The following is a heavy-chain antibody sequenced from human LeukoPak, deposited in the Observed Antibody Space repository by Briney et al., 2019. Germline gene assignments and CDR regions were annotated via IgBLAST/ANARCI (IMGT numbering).Heavy chain of an antibody. D-gene: IGHD3-22*01. CDR1: GGSISSYY. J-gene: IGHJ3*02. CDR3: ASLTTADAFDI. V-gene: IGHV4-59*01. CDR2: IYDSGST. Sequence: SETLSLTCTVSGGSISSYYWSWIRQPPGRGLEWIGYIYDSGSTNYNPSLKSRVTISVDTSKNQFSLKLSSVTAADTAVFYCASLTTADAFDIWGQGTMVTVSS.